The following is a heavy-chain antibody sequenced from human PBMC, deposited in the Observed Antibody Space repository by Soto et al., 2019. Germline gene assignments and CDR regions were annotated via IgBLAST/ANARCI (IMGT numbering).Heavy chain of an antibody. CDR1: GGTFNIFA. V-gene: IGHV1-69*01. J-gene: IGHJ4*02. D-gene: IGHD2-15*01. Sequence: QVQLVQSGAEVRKPGSSVKVSCQASGGTFNIFAFSWVRQAPGQGLQFVGWIVPLSGTAKSAQEFQDRVTFTADESTSTIYMELRSLQSDDTAIFYCASGVEVDRFEYWGQGTLVTVSS. CDR3: ASGVEVDRFEY. CDR2: IVPLSGTA.